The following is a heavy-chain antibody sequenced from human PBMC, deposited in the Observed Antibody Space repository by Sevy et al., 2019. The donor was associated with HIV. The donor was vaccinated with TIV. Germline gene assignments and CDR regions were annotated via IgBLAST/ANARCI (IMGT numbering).Heavy chain of an antibody. J-gene: IGHJ4*02. Sequence: GGSLRLSCAASGFTVSSNYMSWVRQAPGKGLEWVSVIYSGGSTYYADSVKGRFTISRDNSKNTLYLQMNSLRAEDTAVYYCAGGRVVRGVITPLDYWGQGTLVNVSS. CDR2: IYSGGST. CDR3: AGGRVVRGVITPLDY. D-gene: IGHD3-10*01. CDR1: GFTVSSNY. V-gene: IGHV3-53*01.